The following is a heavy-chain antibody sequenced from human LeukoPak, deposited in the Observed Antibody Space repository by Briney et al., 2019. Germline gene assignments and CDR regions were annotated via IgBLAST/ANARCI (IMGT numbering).Heavy chain of an antibody. D-gene: IGHD3-9*01. V-gene: IGHV4-34*01. Sequence: SETLSLTCAVYGGSFSGYYWSWIRQPPGKGLEWIGETNHSGSTNYNPSLKSRVTISVDTSKNQFSLKLSSVTAADTAVYYCARGITIFDYWGQGTLVTVSS. CDR2: TNHSGST. J-gene: IGHJ4*02. CDR1: GGSFSGYY. CDR3: ARGITIFDY.